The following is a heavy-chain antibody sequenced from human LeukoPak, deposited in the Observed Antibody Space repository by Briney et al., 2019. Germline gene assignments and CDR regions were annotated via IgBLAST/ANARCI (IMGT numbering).Heavy chain of an antibody. J-gene: IGHJ4*02. CDR3: ARDQEGFDY. Sequence: ASVKVSCKVSGYSFTSNYIHWVRQAPGQGLEWMGMIYPRDGSTSYAQRFQDRVTVTRDTSTSTVHMELSGLRSEDPAVYYCARDQEGFDYWGQGTLVTVSS. CDR2: IYPRDGST. V-gene: IGHV1-46*01. CDR1: GYSFTSNY.